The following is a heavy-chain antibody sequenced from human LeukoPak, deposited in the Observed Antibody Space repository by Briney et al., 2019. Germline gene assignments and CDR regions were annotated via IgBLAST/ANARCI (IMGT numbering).Heavy chain of an antibody. D-gene: IGHD6-19*01. CDR3: AKGQTSGWYYFDY. V-gene: IGHV3-11*01. J-gene: IGHJ4*02. CDR1: GFTFSDYY. Sequence: PGGSLRLSCAASGFTFSDYYMSWIRQAPGKGLEWVSYISSSGSTIYYADSVKGRFTISRDNAKNTLYLQMNSLRAEDTAVYYCAKGQTSGWYYFDYWGQGTLVTVSS. CDR2: ISSSGSTI.